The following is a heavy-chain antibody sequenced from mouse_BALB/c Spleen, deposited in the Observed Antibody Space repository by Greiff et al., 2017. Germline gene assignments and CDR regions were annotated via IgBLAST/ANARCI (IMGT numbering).Heavy chain of an antibody. CDR1: GFAFSSYD. CDR3: ASLYDGY. CDR2: VSSGGGST. Sequence: EVKLMESGGGLVKPGGSLKLSCAASGFAFSSYDMSWVRQTPEKRLEWVAYVSSGGGSTYYPDTVKGRFTISRDNAKNTLYLQMSSLKSEDTAMYYCASLYDGYWGQGTTLTVSS. V-gene: IGHV5-12-1*01. J-gene: IGHJ2*01. D-gene: IGHD2-3*01.